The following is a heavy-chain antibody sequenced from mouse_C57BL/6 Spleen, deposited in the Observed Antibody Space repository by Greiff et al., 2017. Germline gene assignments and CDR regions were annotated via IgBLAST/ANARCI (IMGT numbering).Heavy chain of an antibody. Sequence: QVHVKQSGAELAKPGASVKLSCKASGYTFTSYWMHWVKQRPGQGLEWIGYINPSSGYTKYNQKFKDKATLTADKSSSTAYMQLSSLTYEDSAVYYCARGGDYDGAWFAYWGQGTLVTVSA. D-gene: IGHD2-4*01. CDR1: GYTFTSYW. CDR2: INPSSGYT. V-gene: IGHV1-7*01. CDR3: ARGGDYDGAWFAY. J-gene: IGHJ3*01.